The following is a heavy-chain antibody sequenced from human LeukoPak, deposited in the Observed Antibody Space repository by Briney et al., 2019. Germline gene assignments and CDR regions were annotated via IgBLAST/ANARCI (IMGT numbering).Heavy chain of an antibody. CDR1: GYTFTGYY. D-gene: IGHD3-16*02. Sequence: GASVKVSCKASGYTFTGYYMHWVRQAPGQGLEWMGWINPNSGGTNYAQKFQGRVTMTRDTSISTAYMELSRLRSDDTAVYYCAVVWGSYRYYFDYWGQGTLVTVSS. CDR2: INPNSGGT. CDR3: AVVWGSYRYYFDY. J-gene: IGHJ4*02. V-gene: IGHV1-2*02.